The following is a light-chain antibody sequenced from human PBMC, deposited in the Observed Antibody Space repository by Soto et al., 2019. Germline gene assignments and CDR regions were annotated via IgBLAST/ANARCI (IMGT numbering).Light chain of an antibody. CDR2: RNN. Sequence: HSVLTQPPSASGTPGQRVTISCSGSSSNIEKNYVYWYQQLPGTAPKLLIYRNNQRPSGVPDRFSGSKSGTSASLAISGLRSEDEADYYCAAWDDSLSVLFGGGTKLTVL. CDR3: AAWDDSLSVL. CDR1: SSNIEKNY. J-gene: IGLJ3*02. V-gene: IGLV1-47*01.